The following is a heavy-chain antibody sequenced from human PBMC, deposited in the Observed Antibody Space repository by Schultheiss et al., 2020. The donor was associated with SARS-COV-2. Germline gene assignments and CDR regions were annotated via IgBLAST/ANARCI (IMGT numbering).Heavy chain of an antibody. D-gene: IGHD3-22*01. V-gene: IGHV4-38-2*02. J-gene: IGHJ4*02. CDR1: GYSISSGYY. CDR2: IYYSGST. CDR3: ARDRRKFDLIVDY. Sequence: SETLSLTCTVSGYSISSGYYWGWIRQPPGKGLEWIGYIYYSGSTNYNPSLKSRVTISVDTSKNQLSLQLSSVTAADTAVYHCARDRRKFDLIVDYWGQGTLVTVSS.